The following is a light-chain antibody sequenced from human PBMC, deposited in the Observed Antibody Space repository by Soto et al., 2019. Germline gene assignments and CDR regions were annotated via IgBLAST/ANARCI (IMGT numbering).Light chain of an antibody. CDR3: CSYAGSFVV. Sequence: QSALTQPRSVSGSPGQSVTISCTGPSSDVGGYNYVSWYQQHPGKAPKLMIYDVSKRPSGVPDRFSGSKSGNTASLTISGLQAEDEADYYCCSYAGSFVVFGGGTKVTVL. J-gene: IGLJ2*01. CDR1: SSDVGGYNY. CDR2: DVS. V-gene: IGLV2-11*01.